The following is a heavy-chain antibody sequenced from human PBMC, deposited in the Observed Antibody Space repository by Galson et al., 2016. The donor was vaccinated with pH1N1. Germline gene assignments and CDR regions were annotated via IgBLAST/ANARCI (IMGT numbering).Heavy chain of an antibody. CDR1: GFTFSNYW. Sequence: SLRLSCAASGFTFSNYWMNWVRQAPGKGLEWVANINQTGSVQYYAASVKGRFTISRDNAKNSLYLQMNSLTAEDTAVYYCARAIFAAAAVWGQGTLVTVSS. D-gene: IGHD6-13*01. J-gene: IGHJ4*02. CDR2: INQTGSVQ. V-gene: IGHV3-7*03. CDR3: ARAIFAAAAV.